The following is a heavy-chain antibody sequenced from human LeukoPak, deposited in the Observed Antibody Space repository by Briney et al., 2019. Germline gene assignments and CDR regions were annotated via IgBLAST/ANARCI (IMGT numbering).Heavy chain of an antibody. J-gene: IGHJ3*01. CDR1: GFTFSTYW. Sequence: PTGGSLRLSCAASGFTFSTYWMMWVRQAPGKGLEWVSLITWDGSRTHYADSVKGRFTISRDNSKNSLSLQMNSVRAEDTALYYCRATGEGFDVWGQGTMVTVSS. V-gene: IGHV3-43D*03. CDR2: ITWDGSRT. D-gene: IGHD1-26*01. CDR3: RATGEGFDV.